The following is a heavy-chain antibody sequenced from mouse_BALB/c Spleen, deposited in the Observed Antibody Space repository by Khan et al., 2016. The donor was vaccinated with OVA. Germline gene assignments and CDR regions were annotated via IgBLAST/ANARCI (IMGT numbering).Heavy chain of an antibody. J-gene: IGHJ3*01. CDR1: GYTFTSYW. D-gene: IGHD2-2*01. CDR2: IYPGHSDT. CDR3: IRFGYRFAE. V-gene: IGHV1-5*01. Sequence: VQLQQSGTVLARPGTSVKMSCKASGYTFTSYWMHWVKQRPGQGLEWSGAIYPGHSDTSYNQKFKGKAKLTAVTSTRTAYRELSSPTNEDSAVYYCIRFGYRFAEWGQGTLVNVSA.